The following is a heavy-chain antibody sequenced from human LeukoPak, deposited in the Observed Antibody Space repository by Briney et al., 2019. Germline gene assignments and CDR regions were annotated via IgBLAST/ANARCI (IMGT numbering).Heavy chain of an antibody. CDR2: IRYDGSNK. J-gene: IGHJ4*02. CDR3: AKGLKAARGYYFDY. CDR1: GFTFSSYG. V-gene: IGHV3-30*02. D-gene: IGHD6-6*01. Sequence: GGSLRLSCAASGFTFSSYGMHWVRQAPGKGLEWVAFIRYDGSNKYYADSVKGRFTISRDNSKNTLYLQMNSLRAEDTAVYYCAKGLKAARGYYFDYWAREPWSPSPQ.